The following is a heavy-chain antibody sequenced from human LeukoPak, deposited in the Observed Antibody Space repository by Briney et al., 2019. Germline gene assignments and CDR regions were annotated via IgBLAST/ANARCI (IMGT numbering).Heavy chain of an antibody. CDR1: GGSFSGYY. CDR2: INHSGST. CDR3: ARGTKTIFGVVTTIKPFDY. Sequence: SETLSLTCAVYGGSFSGYYWSWLRQPPGKGLEWIGEINHSGSTNYNPSFKSRVTISVDTSKTQFSLKLSSVTAADTAVYYCARGTKTIFGVVTTIKPFDYWGQGTRVTVSS. V-gene: IGHV4-34*01. J-gene: IGHJ4*02. D-gene: IGHD3-3*01.